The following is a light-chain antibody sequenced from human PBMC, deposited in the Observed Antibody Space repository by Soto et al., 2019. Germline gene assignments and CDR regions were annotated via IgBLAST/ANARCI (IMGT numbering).Light chain of an antibody. CDR3: SSYTSSSTFYV. V-gene: IGLV2-14*01. CDR2: DVS. J-gene: IGLJ1*01. CDR1: SSDVGDYNY. Sequence: QSALTQPASVSGSPGRSITLSCTGTSSDVGDYNYVSWYQQHPGKAPKLMIYDVSNRPSGVSNRFSGSKSGNTASLTISGLQAEDEADYYCSSYTSSSTFYVFGTGTKVTV.